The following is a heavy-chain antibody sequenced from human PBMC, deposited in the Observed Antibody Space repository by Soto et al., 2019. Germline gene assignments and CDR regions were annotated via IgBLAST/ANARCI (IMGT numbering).Heavy chain of an antibody. CDR2: ISSTTNYI. V-gene: IGHV3-21*06. CDR1: GFTFTRFS. Sequence: GGSLRLSCAASGFTFTRFSMNWVRQAPGKGLEWVSSISSTTNYIYYGDSMKGRFTISRDNAKNSLYLEMNSLRAEDTAVYYCARESEDLTSNFDYWGQGALVTVSS. CDR3: ARESEDLTSNFDY. J-gene: IGHJ4*02.